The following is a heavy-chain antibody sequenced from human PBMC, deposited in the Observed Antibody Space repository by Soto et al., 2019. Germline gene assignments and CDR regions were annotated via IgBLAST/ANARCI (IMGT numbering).Heavy chain of an antibody. J-gene: IGHJ4*02. CDR3: ARWSYLDY. Sequence: LILSCAASGFSFRRYALSWVRQAPGKGLEWVSTISGSDGKTLYADSVKGRFSISRHTSQNTLYLQMNSLRADDTAIYYCARWSYLDYWGQGTRVTVSS. CDR1: GFSFRRYA. D-gene: IGHD3-3*01. CDR2: ISGSDGKT. V-gene: IGHV3-23*01.